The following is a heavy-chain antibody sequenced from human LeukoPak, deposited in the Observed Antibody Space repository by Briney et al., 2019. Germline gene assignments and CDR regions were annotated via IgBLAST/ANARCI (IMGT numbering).Heavy chain of an antibody. J-gene: IGHJ6*03. D-gene: IGHD2-2*02. CDR3: ARHNEHQLLYGVRYYYYYSMDV. CDR1: GYSFTSYW. Sequence: GESLQISCKGSGYSFTSYWIGWARQMPGKGLEWMGIIYPGDSDTRYSPSFQGQVTISADKSISTAYLQWSSLKASDTAMYYCARHNEHQLLYGVRYYYYYSMDVWGKGTTVTVSS. CDR2: IYPGDSDT. V-gene: IGHV5-51*01.